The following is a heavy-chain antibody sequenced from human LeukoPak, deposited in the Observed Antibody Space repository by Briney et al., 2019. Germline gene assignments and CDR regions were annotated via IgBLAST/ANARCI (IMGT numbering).Heavy chain of an antibody. Sequence: SETLSLTCTVSGGSISSSSYYWGWIRQPPGKGLEWIGRIYYSGSTYYNPSLKSRVTISVDTSKNQFSLKLSSVTAADTAVYYCARHGGYYDSSGYYSPYFDYWGQGTLVTVSS. CDR2: IYYSGST. D-gene: IGHD3-22*01. CDR1: GGSISSSSYY. J-gene: IGHJ4*02. CDR3: ARHGGYYDSSGYYSPYFDY. V-gene: IGHV4-39*01.